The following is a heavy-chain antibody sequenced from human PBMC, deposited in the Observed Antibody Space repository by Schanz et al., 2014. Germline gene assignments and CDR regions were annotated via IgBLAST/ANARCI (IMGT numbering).Heavy chain of an antibody. Sequence: EVQLVESGGGLVQPGGSLRLSCGGSGFTFSKYWMSWVRQAPGKGLEWVANIKQDGSEKYYVDAVKGRFTISRDNAKNSMYLRMKSLRGEDTAVYYCARDSYYGSGSCAYWGQGTLVTVSS. V-gene: IGHV3-7*04. CDR3: ARDSYYGSGSCAY. D-gene: IGHD3-10*01. CDR2: IKQDGSEK. CDR1: GFTFSKYW. J-gene: IGHJ4*02.